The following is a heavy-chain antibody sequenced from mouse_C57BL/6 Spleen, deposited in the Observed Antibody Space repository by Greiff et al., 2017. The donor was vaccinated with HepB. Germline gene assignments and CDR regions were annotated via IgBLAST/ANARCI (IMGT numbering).Heavy chain of an antibody. Sequence: VQLQQSGAELVRPGTSVKVSCKASGYAFTNYLIEWVKQRPGQGLEWIGVINPGSGGTNYNEKFKGKATLTANKSSSTAYMQLRSLTSEDSAVYVGDGGGSYFDYWGQGTTLTVSS. V-gene: IGHV1-54*01. CDR1: GYAFTNYL. CDR3: DGGGSYFDY. J-gene: IGHJ2*01. CDR2: INPGSGGT.